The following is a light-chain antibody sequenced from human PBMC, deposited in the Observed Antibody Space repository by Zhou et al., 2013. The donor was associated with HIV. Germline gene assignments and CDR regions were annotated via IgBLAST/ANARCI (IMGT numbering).Light chain of an antibody. Sequence: DIQMTQSPSTLSASVGDRVTITCRASQSSSWLAWYQQKPGKAPKLLIYKASSLESGVPSRFSGSGSGTEFTLTISSLQPDDFATYYCQQYKGTFGQGTKVEIK. CDR2: KAS. CDR1: QSSSW. CDR3: QQYKGT. J-gene: IGKJ1*01. V-gene: IGKV1-5*03.